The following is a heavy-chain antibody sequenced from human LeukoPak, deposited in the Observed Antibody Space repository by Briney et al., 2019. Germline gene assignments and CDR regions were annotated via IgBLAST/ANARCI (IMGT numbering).Heavy chain of an antibody. CDR2: INHSGST. D-gene: IGHD6-6*01. Sequence: WETLSLTCAVYGGTFSGYYWSWVRQPPGKGLEWIGEINHSGSTNYNPSLKSRVTISVDTSKNQFSLKLSSVTAADTAVYYCARGQEAAREVGYYFDYWGQGTLVTVSS. V-gene: IGHV4-34*01. CDR3: ARGQEAAREVGYYFDY. J-gene: IGHJ4*02. CDR1: GGTFSGYY.